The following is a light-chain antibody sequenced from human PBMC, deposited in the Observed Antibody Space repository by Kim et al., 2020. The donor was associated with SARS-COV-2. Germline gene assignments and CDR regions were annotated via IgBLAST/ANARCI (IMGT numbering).Light chain of an antibody. CDR2: GNN. V-gene: IGLV3-19*01. CDR3: NSRDSTGYHWV. Sequence: ALGQTVTITCQGDIRRSYYANWYQQRPGQAPVLVIYGNNYRPSGIPDRFSGSASGDSTSLTITGAQAEDEADYYCNSRDSTGYHWVFGGGTQLTVL. J-gene: IGLJ3*02. CDR1: IRRSYY.